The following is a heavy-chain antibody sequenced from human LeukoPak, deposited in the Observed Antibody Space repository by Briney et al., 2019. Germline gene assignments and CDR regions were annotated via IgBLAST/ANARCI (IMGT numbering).Heavy chain of an antibody. CDR2: IYYSGRT. CDR1: GGSISSHY. J-gene: IGHJ4*02. CDR3: ARESYDSRGTFDY. V-gene: IGHV4-59*11. D-gene: IGHD3-22*01. Sequence: PSETLSLTCTVSGGSISSHYWSWIRQPPGKGLEWIGYIYYSGRTNHNPSLKSRVTISVDTSKNQFSLKLSSVTAADTAVYYCARESYDSRGTFDYWGQGTLVTVSS.